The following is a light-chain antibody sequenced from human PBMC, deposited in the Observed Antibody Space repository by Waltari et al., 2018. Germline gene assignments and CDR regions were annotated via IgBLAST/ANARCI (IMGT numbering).Light chain of an antibody. Sequence: QLVLTQSPSASASLGASVKLTCTLSSGHSSNIIAWHQQQPEKGPRYLMKVNSDGRHGKGDEIPDRLSGSSSGAERYLTISSLQSEDEADYYCQTGGHGTWVFGGGTKLTVL. V-gene: IGLV4-69*01. J-gene: IGLJ3*02. CDR1: SGHSSNI. CDR2: VNSDGRH. CDR3: QTGGHGTWV.